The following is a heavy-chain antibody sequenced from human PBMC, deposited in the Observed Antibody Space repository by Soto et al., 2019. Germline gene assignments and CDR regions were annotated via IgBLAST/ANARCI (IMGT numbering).Heavy chain of an antibody. CDR3: ARRPNNDYCWFDP. Sequence: SETLSLTCTVSGGSISSSSYYWGWIRQPPGKGLEWIGSIYYSGSTYYNPSLKSRVTISVDTSKNQFSLKLSSVTAADTAVYYCARRPNNDYCWFDPWGQGTLVTVSP. CDR1: GGSISSSSYY. J-gene: IGHJ5*02. D-gene: IGHD1-1*01. CDR2: IYYSGST. V-gene: IGHV4-39*01.